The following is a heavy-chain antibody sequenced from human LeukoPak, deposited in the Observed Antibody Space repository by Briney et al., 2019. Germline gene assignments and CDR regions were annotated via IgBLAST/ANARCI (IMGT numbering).Heavy chain of an antibody. CDR3: ARGYYYYDSSGCDY. Sequence: ASVKVSCKASGYTFTSYGISWVRQAPGQGLEWMGWISAYNGNTNYAQKLQGRVTMTTDTSTSAAYMELRSLRSDDTAVYYCARGYYYYDSSGCDYWGQGTLVTVSS. CDR1: GYTFTSYG. D-gene: IGHD3-22*01. V-gene: IGHV1-18*01. J-gene: IGHJ4*02. CDR2: ISAYNGNT.